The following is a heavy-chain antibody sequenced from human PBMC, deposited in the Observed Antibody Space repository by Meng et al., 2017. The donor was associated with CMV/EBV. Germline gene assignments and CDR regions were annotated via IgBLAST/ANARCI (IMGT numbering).Heavy chain of an antibody. V-gene: IGHV3-21*01. Sequence: GGSLRLSCAASGFTFSSYSMNWVRQAPGKGLEWVSSISSSSSYIYYADSVKGRFTISRDNAKNSLYLQMNSLRAEDTAVYYCVAYCSSTSCYIWGQGTLVTVSS. J-gene: IGHJ4*02. CDR3: VAYCSSTSCYI. CDR2: ISSSSSYI. CDR1: GFTFSSYS. D-gene: IGHD2-2*02.